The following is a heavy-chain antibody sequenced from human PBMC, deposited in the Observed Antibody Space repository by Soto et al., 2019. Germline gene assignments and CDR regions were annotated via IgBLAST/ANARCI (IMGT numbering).Heavy chain of an antibody. CDR3: ARDHYGPGWFDP. Sequence: QVQLVESGGGLVKPGGSLRVSCAASGFTFSDYHMNWIRQAPGKGLEWVSYISRSSSYTNYADSVKGRFTISRDNAKNSLYLQMTSLRAEDTAVYYCARDHYGPGWFDPWGQGTLITVSS. CDR1: GFTFSDYH. V-gene: IGHV3-11*05. D-gene: IGHD3-10*01. CDR2: ISRSSSYT. J-gene: IGHJ5*02.